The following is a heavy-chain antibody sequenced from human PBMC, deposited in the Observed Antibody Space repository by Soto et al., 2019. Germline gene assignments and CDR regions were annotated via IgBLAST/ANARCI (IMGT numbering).Heavy chain of an antibody. Sequence: GGSLRLSCAASGFTFSSYGMHWVRQAPGKGLEWVAVISYDGSNKYYADSVKGRFTISRDNSKNTLYLQMNSLRAEDTAVYYCAKEPYQLLIYHWFDPWGQGTLVTVSS. D-gene: IGHD2-2*01. J-gene: IGHJ5*02. CDR1: GFTFSSYG. V-gene: IGHV3-30*18. CDR2: ISYDGSNK. CDR3: AKEPYQLLIYHWFDP.